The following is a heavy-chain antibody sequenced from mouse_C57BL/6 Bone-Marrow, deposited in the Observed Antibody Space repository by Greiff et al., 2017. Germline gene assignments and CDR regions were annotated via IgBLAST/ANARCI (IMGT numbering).Heavy chain of an antibody. Sequence: QVQLKQPGAELVKPGASVKMSFKASCYPFTSYWITGVKRRPGQGFEWIGDVYPGSGSTNHNEKFKSKATLTVDTSSSTAYMQRSSLTAEDSAVYCCARYWDDYGGQGTTLTVSS. V-gene: IGHV1-55*01. CDR2: VYPGSGST. CDR1: CYPFTSYW. CDR3: ARYWDDY. D-gene: IGHD4-1*01. J-gene: IGHJ2*01.